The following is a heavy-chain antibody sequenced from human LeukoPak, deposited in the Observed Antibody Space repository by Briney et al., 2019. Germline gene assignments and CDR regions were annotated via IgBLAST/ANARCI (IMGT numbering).Heavy chain of an antibody. D-gene: IGHD4-23*01. CDR1: GYTFTSYG. CDR3: ARAVDYGGTLDY. J-gene: IGHJ4*02. CDR2: INPNSGDT. Sequence: ASVKVSCKASGYTFTSYGISWVRQAPGQGLEWMGRINPNSGDTNYAQKFQGRVTMTRDTSISTAYMELSRLRSDDTAVYYCARAVDYGGTLDYWGQGTLVTVSS. V-gene: IGHV1-2*06.